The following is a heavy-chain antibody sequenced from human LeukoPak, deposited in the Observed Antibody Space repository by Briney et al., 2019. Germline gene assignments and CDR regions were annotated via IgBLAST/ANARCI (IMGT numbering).Heavy chain of an antibody. V-gene: IGHV3-7*05. J-gene: IGHJ4*02. D-gene: IGHD2-2*01. CDR2: RKQDGSET. CDR1: GFTLSSDW. CDR3: TRVIVEVPGVSDYCDY. Sequence: SLRLSCAASGFTLSSDWMYWVREAPGKGLEWVANRKQDGSETYYVDSVKGRFTISRDNAKNALYLQMNSLGAEDTAVYYCTRVIVEVPGVSDYCDYWGQGTLVTVSS.